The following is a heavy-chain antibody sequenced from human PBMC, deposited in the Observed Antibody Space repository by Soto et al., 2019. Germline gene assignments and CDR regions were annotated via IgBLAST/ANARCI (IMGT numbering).Heavy chain of an antibody. D-gene: IGHD3-10*01. CDR3: ATRFYTSGVLFDY. Sequence: PSETLSLTCAVSGGSISISNWWSWVRQPPGKGLEWIGEIYHSGSTNYNPSLRSRGTIYVDKSKNQFSLKLSSVTAADTAVYYCATRFYTSGVLFDYWGQGTQVTVSS. J-gene: IGHJ4*02. V-gene: IGHV4-4*02. CDR1: GGSISISNW. CDR2: IYHSGST.